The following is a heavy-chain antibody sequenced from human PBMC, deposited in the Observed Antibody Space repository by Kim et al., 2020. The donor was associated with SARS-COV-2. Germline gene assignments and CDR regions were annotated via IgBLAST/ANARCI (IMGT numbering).Heavy chain of an antibody. V-gene: IGHV4-59*13. CDR2: IYYTGTT. J-gene: IGHJ4*02. Sequence: SETLSLTCTVSGGSMINYYWSWIRQPPGKGLEWIGHIYYTGTTKYNPSLESRVTISVDTSKNQFSLKLSSVTAADMAVYYCARGHHDHDSTGYYNWGQGTLVIVSS. CDR1: GGSMINYY. D-gene: IGHD3-22*01. CDR3: ARGHHDHDSTGYYN.